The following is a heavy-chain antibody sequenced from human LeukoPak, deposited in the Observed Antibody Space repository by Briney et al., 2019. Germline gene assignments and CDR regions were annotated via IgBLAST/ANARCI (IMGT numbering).Heavy chain of an antibody. CDR2: IIPIFGTA. CDR3: ARDTDGDGYNSENDAFDI. V-gene: IGHV1-69*05. J-gene: IGHJ3*02. Sequence: EASVKVSCKASGGTFSSYAISWVRQAPGQGLEWMGRIIPIFGTANYAQKFQGRVTITTDESTSTAYMELSSLRSEDTAVYYCARDTDGDGYNSENDAFDIWGQGTMVTVSS. CDR1: GGTFSSYA. D-gene: IGHD5-24*01.